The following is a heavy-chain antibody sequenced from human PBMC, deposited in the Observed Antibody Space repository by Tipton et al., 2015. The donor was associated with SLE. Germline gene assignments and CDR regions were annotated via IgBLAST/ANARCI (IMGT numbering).Heavy chain of an antibody. J-gene: IGHJ3*02. V-gene: IGHV4-30-4*07. CDR3: ARDEGTGTGDAFDI. CDR2: IYYSGST. Sequence: TLSLTCTVSGGSVGSDGYCWNWIRQPPGKGLEWIGYIYYSGSTYYNPSLKSRVTISVDTSKNQFSLKLSSVTAADTAVYYCARDEGTGTGDAFDIWGQGTMVTVSS. D-gene: IGHD1-1*01. CDR1: GGSVGSDGYC.